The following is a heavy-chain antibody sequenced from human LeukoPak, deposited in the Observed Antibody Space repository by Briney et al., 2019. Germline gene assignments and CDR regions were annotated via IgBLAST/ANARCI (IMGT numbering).Heavy chain of an antibody. CDR3: AREPNSSGWYLVGPHYYYMDV. J-gene: IGHJ6*03. V-gene: IGHV4-61*02. Sequence: SETLSLTCTVSGGSISSGSYYWSWIRQPAGKGLEWIGRIYTSGSTNYNPSLKSRVTISVDTSKNQFSLKLSSVTAADTAVYYCAREPNSSGWYLVGPHYYYMDVWGKGTTVTVSS. D-gene: IGHD6-19*01. CDR2: IYTSGST. CDR1: GGSISSGSYY.